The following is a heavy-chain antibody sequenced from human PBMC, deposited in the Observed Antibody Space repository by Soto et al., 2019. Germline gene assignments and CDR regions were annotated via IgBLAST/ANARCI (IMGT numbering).Heavy chain of an antibody. CDR1: GFSLPTDRVG. D-gene: IGHD1-26*01. CDR3: AHAYGGRSLY. Sequence: QITLKESGPTLVKPTQTLTLTCTFSGFSLPTDRVGVGWIRQPPGKALEWLAVIYWDDTKTYRPSLKSRLTIXXHTSKTQVALTMTDMDPVDTATYYCAHAYGGRSLYWGQGTLVTVSS. J-gene: IGHJ4*02. V-gene: IGHV2-5*02. CDR2: IYWDDTK.